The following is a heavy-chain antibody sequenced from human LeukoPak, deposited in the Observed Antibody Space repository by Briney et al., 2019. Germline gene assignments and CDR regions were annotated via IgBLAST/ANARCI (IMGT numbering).Heavy chain of an antibody. CDR2: MNPNSGNT. CDR1: GYTFTSYD. CDR3: ASSGAVVPAAYHLYYYGMDV. V-gene: IGHV1-8*01. Sequence: GASVKVSCMASGYTFTSYDINWVRQATGQGLEWMGWMNPNSGNTGYAQKFQGIVTMTRNTSISTAYMELSSLRSEDTAVYYCASSGAVVPAAYHLYYYGMDVWGQGTTVTVSS. D-gene: IGHD2-2*01. J-gene: IGHJ6*02.